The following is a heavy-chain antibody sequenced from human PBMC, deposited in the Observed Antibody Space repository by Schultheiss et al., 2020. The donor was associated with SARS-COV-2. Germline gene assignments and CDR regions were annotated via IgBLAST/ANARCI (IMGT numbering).Heavy chain of an antibody. J-gene: IGHJ4*02. CDR2: IYYSGST. D-gene: IGHD2-8*01. CDR1: GGSISSGGYY. V-gene: IGHV4-31*01. CDR3: ARRYCTNGVCFNDY. Sequence: SETLSLTCNVSGGSISSGGYYWSWIRQRPGKGPEWIGYIYYSGSTYYNPSFKSLVTISVDTSKNQFSLKLSSVTAADTAVYYCARRYCTNGVCFNDYWGQGTLVTVSS.